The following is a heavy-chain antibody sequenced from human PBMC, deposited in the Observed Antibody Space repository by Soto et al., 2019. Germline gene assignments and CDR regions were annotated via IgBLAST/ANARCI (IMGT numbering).Heavy chain of an antibody. CDR1: GYSISSYY. J-gene: IGHJ6*02. D-gene: IGHD3-3*01. V-gene: IGHV4-4*07. CDR2: MSTSGST. Sequence: LSLTCTVSGYSISSYYWNWIRQPAGKGLEWIGRMSTSGSTIYNPSLKSRVSMSVDTSKNQFSLKLSSVTAADTAVYYCARGLPFGEIWNDYYMSYALDVWGQGTTVTV. CDR3: ARGLPFGEIWNDYYMSYALDV.